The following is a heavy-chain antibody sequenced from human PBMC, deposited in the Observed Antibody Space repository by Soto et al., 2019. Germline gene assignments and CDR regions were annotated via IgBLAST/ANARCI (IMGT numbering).Heavy chain of an antibody. Sequence: SETLSLTCTVSGGSISSYYSSWIRQPPGKGLEWIGYIYYSGSTNYNPSLKSRVTISVDTSKNQFSLKLSSVTAADTAVYYCARRYGSFFDIWGQGTMVTVS. V-gene: IGHV4-59*08. CDR3: ARRYGSFFDI. CDR1: GGSISSYY. CDR2: IYYSGST. D-gene: IGHD3-10*01. J-gene: IGHJ3*02.